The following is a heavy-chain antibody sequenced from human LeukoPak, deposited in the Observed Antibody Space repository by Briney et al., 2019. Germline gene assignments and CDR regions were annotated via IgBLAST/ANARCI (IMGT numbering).Heavy chain of an antibody. V-gene: IGHV3-11*01. Sequence: PGGSLRLSCAASGFSFSDYYMTWIRQAPGRGLEWVSYVSSSGNTIYYADSVTGRFTVSRDNAKKSLYLQMNSLRAADTAVYYCAREPNLGIVVVPAATISPRFFDPWGQGTLVTVSS. D-gene: IGHD2-2*01. CDR3: AREPNLGIVVVPAATISPRFFDP. CDR2: VSSSGNTI. J-gene: IGHJ5*02. CDR1: GFSFSDYY.